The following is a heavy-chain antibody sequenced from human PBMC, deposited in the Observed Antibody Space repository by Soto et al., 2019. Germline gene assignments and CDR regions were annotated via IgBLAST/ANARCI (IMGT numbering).Heavy chain of an antibody. CDR2: ITTYNGHT. CDR3: ARRLSGGYADFDY. D-gene: IGHD6-19*01. CDR1: GYTFTNYG. V-gene: IGHV1-18*01. Sequence: QVQLVQSGAEVKKPGASVKVSCKASGYTFTNYGISLVRQAPGQGLEWVGWITTYNGHTDYAQKFQGRVTMTTDTSTNAVYMELRSLRSDDTAVYYCARRLSGGYADFDYWGQGTLVTVSS. J-gene: IGHJ4*02.